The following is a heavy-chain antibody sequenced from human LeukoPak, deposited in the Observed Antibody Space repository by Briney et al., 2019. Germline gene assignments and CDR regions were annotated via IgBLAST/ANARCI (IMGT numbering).Heavy chain of an antibody. CDR2: IYPDDSDT. CDR3: ARHVRRSGWYYFDY. J-gene: IGHJ4*02. Sequence: GESLKISCKGSGYSFTSYWIGWVRQMPGKGLEWMGIIYPDDSDTRYSPSFQGQVTISADNSITTAYLQWSSLKASDTAMYYCARHVRRSGWYYFDYWGQGTLVTVSS. CDR1: GYSFTSYW. V-gene: IGHV5-51*01. D-gene: IGHD6-13*01.